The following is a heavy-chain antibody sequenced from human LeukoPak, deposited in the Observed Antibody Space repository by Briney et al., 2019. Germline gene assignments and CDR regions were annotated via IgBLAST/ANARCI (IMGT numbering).Heavy chain of an antibody. CDR3: AKDHSSGWYGGLDY. Sequence: GGSMRLSCAASGFTFSSYGMHWVRQAPGKGLEWVAVIWYDGSNKYYADSVKGRFTISRDNSKNTLYLQMNSVRAEDTAVYYCAKDHSSGWYGGLDYWGQGTMVTVSS. CDR1: GFTFSSYG. CDR2: IWYDGSNK. D-gene: IGHD6-19*01. J-gene: IGHJ4*02. V-gene: IGHV3-33*06.